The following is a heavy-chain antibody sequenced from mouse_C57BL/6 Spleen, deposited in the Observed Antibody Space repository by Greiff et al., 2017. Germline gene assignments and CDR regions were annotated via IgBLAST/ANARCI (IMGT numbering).Heavy chain of an antibody. V-gene: IGHV1-9*01. D-gene: IGHD1-1*01. CDR2: ILPGSGST. Sequence: QVQLKESGAELMKPGASVKLSCKATGYTFTGYWIEWVQQRPGHGLEWIGEILPGSGSTNYKEKFKGKATFTADTSSNTAYMQLSSLPTEDSAIYCGASAYYYGSRYCAMDYWGQGTSVTVSS. CDR1: GYTFTGYW. J-gene: IGHJ4*01. CDR3: ASAYYYGSRYCAMDY.